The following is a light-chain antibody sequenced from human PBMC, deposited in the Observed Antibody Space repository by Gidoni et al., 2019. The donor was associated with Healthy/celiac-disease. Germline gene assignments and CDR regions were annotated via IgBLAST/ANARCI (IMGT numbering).Light chain of an antibody. CDR3: AAWDDSLNGWV. J-gene: IGLJ3*02. V-gene: IGLV1-36*01. CDR1: SSTIGNSA. CDR2: YDG. Sequence: QSVLTQPPSVSEATRQRVTISCSGSSSTIGNSAVNWYQQVPGQAPKLLIYYDGLRPSGVSDRFSGSKSGTSASLAISGLQSEDEADYYCAAWDDSLNGWVFGGGTKLTVL.